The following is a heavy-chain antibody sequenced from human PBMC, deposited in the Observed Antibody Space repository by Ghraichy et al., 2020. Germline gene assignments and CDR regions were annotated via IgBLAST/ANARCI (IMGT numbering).Heavy chain of an antibody. Sequence: SETLSLTCAVYGGSFSGYYWSWIRQPPGKGLEWIGEINHSGSTNYNPSLKSRVTISVDTSKNQFSLKLSSVTAADTAVYYCARAAYCSSTSCYVVYYYYMDVWGKGTTVTVSS. V-gene: IGHV4-34*01. J-gene: IGHJ6*03. CDR1: GGSFSGYY. CDR2: INHSGST. D-gene: IGHD2-2*01. CDR3: ARAAYCSSTSCYVVYYYYMDV.